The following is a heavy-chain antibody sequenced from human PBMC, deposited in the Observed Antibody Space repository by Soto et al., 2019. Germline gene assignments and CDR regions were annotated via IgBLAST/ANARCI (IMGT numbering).Heavy chain of an antibody. D-gene: IGHD2-2*01. Sequence: QVQLVQSGAEVKKPGSSVKVSCKASGGTFSSYAISWVRQAPGQGLEWMGGIIPIFGTANYAQKFQGRVTITADESTSTASMELSSPRSEDTAVYYCARVTGCSSTSSYHAHYYYYYGMDVWGQGTTLTVSS. CDR1: GGTFSSYA. V-gene: IGHV1-69*01. J-gene: IGHJ6*02. CDR3: ARVTGCSSTSSYHAHYYYYYGMDV. CDR2: IIPIFGTA.